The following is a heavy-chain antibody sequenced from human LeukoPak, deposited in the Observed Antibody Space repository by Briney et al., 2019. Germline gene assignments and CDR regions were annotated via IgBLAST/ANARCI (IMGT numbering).Heavy chain of an antibody. J-gene: IGHJ4*02. CDR1: GYTFTGYY. D-gene: IGHD2-15*01. CDR2: VNPTSGGT. V-gene: IGHV1-2*02. Sequence: ASVKVSCKASGYTFTGYYMHWVRQAPGQGLEWMGWVNPTSGGTNYAQKFQGRVTMTRDTSISTAYMELRSLRSDDTAVYYCARDYCSGGSCPYYFDYWGQGTLVTVSS. CDR3: ARDYCSGGSCPYYFDY.